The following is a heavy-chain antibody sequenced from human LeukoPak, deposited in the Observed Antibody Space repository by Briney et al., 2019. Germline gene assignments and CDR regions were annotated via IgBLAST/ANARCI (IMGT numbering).Heavy chain of an antibody. CDR1: GYTFTSYG. D-gene: IGHD2-2*01. Sequence: ASVKVSCKAPGYTFTSYGISWVRQAPGQGLEWMGWISAYNGNTNYAQKLQGRVTMTTDTSTSTAYMELRSLRSDDTAVYYCARDQGGYCSSTSCPDTLNWFDPWGQGTLVTVSS. J-gene: IGHJ5*02. CDR2: ISAYNGNT. V-gene: IGHV1-18*01. CDR3: ARDQGGYCSSTSCPDTLNWFDP.